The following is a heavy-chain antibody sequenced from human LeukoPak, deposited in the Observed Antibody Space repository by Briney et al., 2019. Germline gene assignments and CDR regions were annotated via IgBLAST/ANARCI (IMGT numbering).Heavy chain of an antibody. CDR1: GYTFTSYY. CDR3: ARDLEGYYDSSGYQDWFDP. V-gene: IGHV1-46*01. D-gene: IGHD3-22*01. CDR2: INPSGGST. J-gene: IGHJ5*02. Sequence: ASVKVSCKASGYTFTSYYMHWVRQAPGQGLEWMGIINPSGGSTSYAQKFQGRVTMTRDTSTSTVYMELSSLRSEDTAVYYCARDLEGYYDSSGYQDWFDPWGQGTLVTVSS.